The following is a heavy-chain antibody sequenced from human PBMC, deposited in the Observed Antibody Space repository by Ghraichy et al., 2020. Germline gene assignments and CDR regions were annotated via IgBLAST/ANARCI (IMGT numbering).Heavy chain of an antibody. J-gene: IGHJ3*02. D-gene: IGHD5-18*01. V-gene: IGHV3-23*01. CDR3: AKDYYTYGYSPAYAFDI. CDR1: GFTFSSYA. CDR2: ISGSGTGT. Sequence: GGSLRLSCATSGFTFSSYAMSWVRQAPGKGLEWVSGISGSGTGTYYADSVKGRFTISRDNSKNTLYLQMSSLRAEDTAVYYCAKDYYTYGYSPAYAFDIWGQGTMVTVSS.